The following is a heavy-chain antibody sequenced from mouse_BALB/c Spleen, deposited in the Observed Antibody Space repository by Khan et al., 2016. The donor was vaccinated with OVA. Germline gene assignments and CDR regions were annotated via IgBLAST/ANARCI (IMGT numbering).Heavy chain of an antibody. CDR1: GYTFTSYW. CDR2: IYPGDGYS. D-gene: IGHD1-1*01. Sequence: VQLQQSGTELARPGASVKLSCKASGYTFTSYWMQWVKQRPGQGLEWIGAIYPGDGYSRYTQKFKGKATLTADQSSSTAYMQLSSLASEDSAVDDEARGGITTGYFDYWGEGTTLTVSS. V-gene: IGHV1-87*01. J-gene: IGHJ2*01. CDR3: ARGGITTGYFDY.